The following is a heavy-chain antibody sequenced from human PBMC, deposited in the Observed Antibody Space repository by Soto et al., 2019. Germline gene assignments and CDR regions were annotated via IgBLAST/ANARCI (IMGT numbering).Heavy chain of an antibody. D-gene: IGHD4-17*01. V-gene: IGHV4-39*01. CDR1: GGSISSSSNH. Sequence: PSETLSRTCTVSGGSISSSSNHWGWIRQPPGKGLEWIGNIYYSENTYYNPSLKSRVTISVDTSKNQFSLRLTSVTAGDTAVYYCATHPPYGPLDHWGQGTLVTVSS. CDR2: IYYSENT. CDR3: ATHPPYGPLDH. J-gene: IGHJ4*02.